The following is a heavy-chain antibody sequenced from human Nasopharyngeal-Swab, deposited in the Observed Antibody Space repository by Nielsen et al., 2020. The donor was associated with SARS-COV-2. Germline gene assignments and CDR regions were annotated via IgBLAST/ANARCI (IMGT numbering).Heavy chain of an antibody. CDR1: GFTFSSYG. Sequence: GGSLRLSCAASGFTFSSYGMHWVRQAPGKGLEWVAVISYDGSNKYYADSVKGRFTISRDNSKNTLYLQMNSLRVEDTAVYYCGKVVNQAAYDYSGQGTLVTVSS. CDR3: GKVVNQAAYDY. V-gene: IGHV3-30*18. CDR2: ISYDGSNK. J-gene: IGHJ4*02. D-gene: IGHD1-14*01.